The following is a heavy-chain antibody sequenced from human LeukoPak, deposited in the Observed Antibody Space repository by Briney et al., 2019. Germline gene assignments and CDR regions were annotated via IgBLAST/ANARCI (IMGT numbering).Heavy chain of an antibody. CDR2: LNTDGSST. D-gene: IGHD5-24*01. CDR1: GFTFSGYW. V-gene: IGHV3-74*01. Sequence: GGSLRLSCAASGFTFSGYWMHWVRQVPGKGLVWVSRLNTDGSSTSYADSAKGRFTISRDNAKNTLYLQMNSLRAEDTAVYYCAKHDRWLQLPYYFDYWGQGTLVTVSS. J-gene: IGHJ4*02. CDR3: AKHDRWLQLPYYFDY.